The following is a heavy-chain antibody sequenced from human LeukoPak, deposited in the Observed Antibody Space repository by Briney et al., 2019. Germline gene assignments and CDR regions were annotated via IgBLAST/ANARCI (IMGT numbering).Heavy chain of an antibody. CDR1: GFTFSSYA. CDR3: ARGAPRDYGMDV. Sequence: GGSLRLSCAASGFTFSSYAMSWVRQAPGKGLEWVAVISYDGSNKYYADSVKGRFTISRDNSKNTLYLQMNSLRAEDTAVYYCARGAPRDYGMDVWGQGTTVTVSS. CDR2: ISYDGSNK. V-gene: IGHV3-30*04. J-gene: IGHJ6*02.